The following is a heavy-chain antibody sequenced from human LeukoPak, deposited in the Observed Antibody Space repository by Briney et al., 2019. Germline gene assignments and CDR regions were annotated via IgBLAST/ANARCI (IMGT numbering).Heavy chain of an antibody. CDR2: INHRGST. V-gene: IGHV4-34*01. CDR1: GGSLSGYY. Sequence: PSETLSLTCALYGGSLSGYYWSGIRQPPGKGLNWIGEINHRGSTNYNPSLKSRVTISVDTSKNQFSLKLSSVTAADTAVYYCARGPDMTTVTPTNYYYCAMDVWGQGTTVTVSS. J-gene: IGHJ6*02. CDR3: ARGPDMTTVTPTNYYYCAMDV. D-gene: IGHD4-17*01.